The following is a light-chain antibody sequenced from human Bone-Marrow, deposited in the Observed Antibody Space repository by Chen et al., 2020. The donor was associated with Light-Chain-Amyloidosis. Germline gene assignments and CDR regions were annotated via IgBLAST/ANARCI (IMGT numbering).Light chain of an antibody. CDR3: QSADSSGTYEVI. Sequence: QSALTQPASVSGSPGQTITIPCTGTSSDIGGYNFVSWFQQHPGKVPKVIIYDVNNRPSGVANRFSGSKSGNTASLTISGLQAEDEADYHCQSADSSGTYEVIFGGGTKLTVL. CDR1: SSDIGGYNF. V-gene: IGLV2-14*01. CDR2: DVN. J-gene: IGLJ2*01.